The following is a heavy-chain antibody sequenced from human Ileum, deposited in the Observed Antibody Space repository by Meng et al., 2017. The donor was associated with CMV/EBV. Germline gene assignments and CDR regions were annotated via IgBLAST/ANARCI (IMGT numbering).Heavy chain of an antibody. CDR2: IYYSGST. Sequence: DYYWSWIRQPPATGLELIGYIYYSGSTYYNPSLKSRVTISVDTSKNQFSLKLSSVTAADTAVYYCARDHSGYCSSTSCHIRGAFDIWGQGTMVTVSS. V-gene: IGHV4-30-4*08. CDR1: DYY. D-gene: IGHD2-2*01. CDR3: ARDHSGYCSSTSCHIRGAFDI. J-gene: IGHJ3*02.